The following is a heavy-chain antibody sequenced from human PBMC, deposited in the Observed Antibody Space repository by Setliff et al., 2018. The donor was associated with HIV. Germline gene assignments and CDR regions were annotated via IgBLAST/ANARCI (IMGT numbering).Heavy chain of an antibody. CDR3: ARVFPVVTAEVNRFDP. CDR1: GGSVDIYH. Sequence: PSETLSLTCTVSGGSVDIYHLIWIRQPPGKGLECIGYIYASDTTHYNPPLESRVTIYRDASKNQISLKLRSVTAADTAVYYCARVFPVVTAEVNRFDPWGQGTLVTVSS. CDR2: IYASDTT. D-gene: IGHD2-21*02. J-gene: IGHJ5*02. V-gene: IGHV4-4*08.